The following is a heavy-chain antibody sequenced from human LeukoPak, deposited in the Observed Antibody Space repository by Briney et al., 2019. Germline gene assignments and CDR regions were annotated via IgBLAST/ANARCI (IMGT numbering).Heavy chain of an antibody. Sequence: PGGCLRLSCAVSGFTVSSNYMSWVRQAPGKGLEWVSVIYSGGSTYYADSVKGRFTISRDNSKNTLYLQMNSLRAEDTSVYYCARVSEATGYAFDIWGQGTMVTVSS. D-gene: IGHD1-26*01. CDR3: ARVSEATGYAFDI. V-gene: IGHV3-53*01. J-gene: IGHJ3*02. CDR2: IYSGGST. CDR1: GFTVSSNY.